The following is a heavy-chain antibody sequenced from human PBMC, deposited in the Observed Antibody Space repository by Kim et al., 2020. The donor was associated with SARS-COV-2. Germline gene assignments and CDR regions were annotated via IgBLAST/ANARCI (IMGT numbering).Heavy chain of an antibody. D-gene: IGHD2-2*03. V-gene: IGHV1-2*02. CDR2: NKCKTGVT. CDR3: ATWIPVPTGRVPY. J-gene: IGHJ4*02. Sequence: ASVKVSCKASGYTFSDYHIHWVLQAPGHGREWMAWNKCKTGVTEYAQLFQGRITVTRDTSISTAYMYVSGLMSDDTAVYYCATWIPVPTGRVPYWGQGTLVTVSS. CDR1: GYTFSDYH.